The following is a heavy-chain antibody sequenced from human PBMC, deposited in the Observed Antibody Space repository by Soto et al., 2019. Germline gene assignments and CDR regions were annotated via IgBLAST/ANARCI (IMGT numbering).Heavy chain of an antibody. Sequence: QVQLQESGPGLVKPSQTLSLTCTVSGGSISSGGYYWSWIRQHPGKGLEWIGYIYYSGSTYYNPSLKSRVTISVDTSKNQFSLKLSPVTAADTAVYYCAREGGTIFGVADMGGFDYWGQGTLVTVSS. CDR3: AREGGTIFGVADMGGFDY. V-gene: IGHV4-31*03. D-gene: IGHD3-3*01. CDR1: GGSISSGGYY. CDR2: IYYSGST. J-gene: IGHJ4*02.